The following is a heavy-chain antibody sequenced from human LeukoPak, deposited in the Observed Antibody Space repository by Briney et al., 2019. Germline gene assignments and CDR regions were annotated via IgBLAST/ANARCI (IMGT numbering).Heavy chain of an antibody. J-gene: IGHJ4*02. CDR3: AKGPLGITMIVVVGRFDY. V-gene: IGHV3-23*01. CDR1: GFTFSSYA. CDR2: ISGSGGST. Sequence: GGSLRLSCAASGFTFSSYAMSWVRQAPGKGLEWVSAISGSGGSTYYADSAKGRFTISRDNSKNTLYLQMNSLRAEDTAVYYCAKGPLGITMIVVVGRFDYWGQGTLVTVSS. D-gene: IGHD3-22*01.